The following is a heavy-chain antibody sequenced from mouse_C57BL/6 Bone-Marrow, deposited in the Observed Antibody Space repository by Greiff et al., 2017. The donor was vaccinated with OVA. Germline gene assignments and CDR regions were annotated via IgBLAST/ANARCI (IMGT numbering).Heavy chain of an antibody. V-gene: IGHV5-9-1*02. Sequence: EVMLVESGEGLVKPGGSLKLSCAASGFTFSSYAMSWVRQTPEKRLEWVAYISSGGDCIYYADTVKGRFTISSDNARNTLYLQMSSLKSEDTAMYYCTRDGYYAMDYWGQGTSVTVSS. CDR1: GFTFSSYA. D-gene: IGHD2-3*01. CDR2: ISSGGDCI. CDR3: TRDGYYAMDY. J-gene: IGHJ4*01.